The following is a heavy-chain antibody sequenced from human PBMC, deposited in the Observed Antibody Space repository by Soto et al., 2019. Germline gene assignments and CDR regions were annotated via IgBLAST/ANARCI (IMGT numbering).Heavy chain of an antibody. CDR1: GWSFSGYY. Sequence: PSETLSLTCAVYGWSFSGYYWSWIRQPPGKGLEWIGEINHSGSTNYNPSLKSRVTISVDTSKNQFSLKLSSVTAADTAVYYCASAPTTTTVTHAGYWGQGTLVTVSS. J-gene: IGHJ4*02. D-gene: IGHD4-17*01. CDR2: INHSGST. V-gene: IGHV4-34*01. CDR3: ASAPTTTTVTHAGY.